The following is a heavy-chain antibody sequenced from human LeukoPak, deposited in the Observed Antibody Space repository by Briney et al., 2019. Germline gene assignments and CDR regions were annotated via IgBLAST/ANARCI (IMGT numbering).Heavy chain of an antibody. Sequence: GGSLRLSCAASGVTFSSYAMSWVRQAPGKGLEWVSAVSGSGGSTYYADSVKGRFTISRDNSKKTLYLQMNSLRAEDTAVYYCARDVVTATTYIFDYWGQGTLVTVSS. D-gene: IGHD2-21*02. J-gene: IGHJ4*02. CDR2: VSGSGGST. CDR3: ARDVVTATTYIFDY. V-gene: IGHV3-23*01. CDR1: GVTFSSYA.